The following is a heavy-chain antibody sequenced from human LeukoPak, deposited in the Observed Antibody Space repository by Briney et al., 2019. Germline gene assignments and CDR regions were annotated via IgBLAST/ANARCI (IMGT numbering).Heavy chain of an antibody. CDR2: ISTSSSYK. V-gene: IGHV3-21*01. J-gene: IGHJ6*02. D-gene: IGHD2-2*01. CDR1: GFTFSSYS. CDR3: ARVVPAAIASNYYYYYGMDV. Sequence: PGGSLRLSCAASGFTFSSYSMNWVRQAPGKGLEWVSSISTSSSYKYYVDSVKGRFTISRDNAKNSLYLQMNSLRAEDTAVYYCARVVPAAIASNYYYYYGMDVWGQGTTVTVSS.